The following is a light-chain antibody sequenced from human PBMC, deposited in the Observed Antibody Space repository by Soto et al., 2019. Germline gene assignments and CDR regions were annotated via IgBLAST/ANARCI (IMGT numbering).Light chain of an antibody. CDR1: QSVSSSY. J-gene: IGKJ1*01. CDR2: GAS. V-gene: IGKV3-20*01. CDR3: QHYGSSPET. Sequence: ETVLTQSPGTLSLSPGERATLSCRASQSVSSSYLDWYQQKPGQAPRLLIYGASSRATGIPDRFSGSGSGTDLTLTISRLEPEDFAVYYCQHYGSSPETFGQGTKVDIK.